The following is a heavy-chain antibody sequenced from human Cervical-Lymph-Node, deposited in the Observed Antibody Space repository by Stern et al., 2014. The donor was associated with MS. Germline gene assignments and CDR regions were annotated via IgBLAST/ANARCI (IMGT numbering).Heavy chain of an antibody. J-gene: IGHJ3*02. V-gene: IGHV1-69*09. CDR2: IIPMYDIA. D-gene: IGHD2-21*01. CDR1: GGTFSSYT. Sequence: VQLVQSGAEVRKPGSSVRVSCKTSGGTFSSYTFSWVRQVPGQGLEWMGRIIPMYDIANYAQKFQGRVTITADKSTSTAYMELSSLRSEDTAVYYCARVPLVVLVPTRGDAFDIWGQGTMVTVSS. CDR3: ARVPLVVLVPTRGDAFDI.